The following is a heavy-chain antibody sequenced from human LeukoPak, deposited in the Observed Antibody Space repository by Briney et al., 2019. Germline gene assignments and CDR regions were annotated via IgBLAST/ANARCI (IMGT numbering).Heavy chain of an antibody. J-gene: IGHJ2*01. V-gene: IGHV4-59*08. CDR2: IYYSGST. Sequence: SETLSLTCTVSGGFISSYYWSWIRQPPGKGLEWIGYIYYSGSTSYDPSLKSRVTMSADTSKNQFSLRLSSVTAADTAVYYCARRGAYSGNDLAWYFDLWGRGTLVTVSS. D-gene: IGHD5-12*01. CDR3: ARRGAYSGNDLAWYFDL. CDR1: GGFISSYY.